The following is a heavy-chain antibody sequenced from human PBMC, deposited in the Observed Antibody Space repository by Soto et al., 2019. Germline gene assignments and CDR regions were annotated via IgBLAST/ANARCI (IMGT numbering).Heavy chain of an antibody. CDR1: GGSFSGYY. Sequence: SETLSLTCAVYGGSFSGYYWSWIRQPLGKGLECIGEINHSGSTNDNPTIKSRVTTSVDTSKNQFSLKLSSVAAEDTAVYYGAQPIAARPIKFDYWGQGTLVTVSS. V-gene: IGHV4-34*01. CDR3: AQPIAARPIKFDY. D-gene: IGHD6-6*01. CDR2: INHSGST. J-gene: IGHJ4*02.